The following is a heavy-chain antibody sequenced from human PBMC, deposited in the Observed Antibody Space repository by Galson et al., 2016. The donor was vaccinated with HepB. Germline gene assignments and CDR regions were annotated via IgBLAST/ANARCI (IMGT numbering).Heavy chain of an antibody. CDR2: MNPKSGNS. CDR1: GYTFATYD. V-gene: IGHV1-8*01. CDR3: TRGGSGFLGPLDP. D-gene: IGHD3-3*01. Sequence: SVKVSCKASGYTFATYDINWVRQATGQGLGWMGWMNPKSGNSGHSQKFQGRLTMTRDTSTSTAYMELRSLRSDDTAVYFCTRGGSGFLGPLDPWGQGTVVTVFS. J-gene: IGHJ5*02.